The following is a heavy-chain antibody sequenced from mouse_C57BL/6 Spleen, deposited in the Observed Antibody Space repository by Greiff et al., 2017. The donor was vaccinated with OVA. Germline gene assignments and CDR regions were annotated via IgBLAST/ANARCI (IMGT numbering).Heavy chain of an antibody. CDR3: ARGGGNYGSSRFAY. D-gene: IGHD1-1*01. J-gene: IGHJ3*01. Sequence: QVQLQQSGPELVQPGASVKISCKASGYAFSSSWMNWVKQRPGKGLEWIGRIYPGDGDTNSNGKFKGKATLTADKSSRTAYMQLTRLTSEDSAVYVCARGGGNYGSSRFAYWGQGTLVTVSA. CDR1: GYAFSSSW. CDR2: IYPGDGDT. V-gene: IGHV1-82*01.